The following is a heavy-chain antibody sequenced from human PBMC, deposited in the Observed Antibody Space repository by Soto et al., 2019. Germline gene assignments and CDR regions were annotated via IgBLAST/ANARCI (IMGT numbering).Heavy chain of an antibody. CDR2: FIPIFGTA. CDR1: GGTFSSYA. J-gene: IGHJ1*01. Sequence: QVQVVQSGAEVKKPGSSVKVSCKASGGTFSSYAISWVRQAPGQGLEWMGGFIPIFGTANYAQKFQRRVTIAADESTSTAYMELSSLRSADTAVYYCATNPGPYYYGSGTPGSGYFQHWGQGTLVTVSS. V-gene: IGHV1-69*01. D-gene: IGHD3-10*01. CDR3: ATNPGPYYYGSGTPGSGYFQH.